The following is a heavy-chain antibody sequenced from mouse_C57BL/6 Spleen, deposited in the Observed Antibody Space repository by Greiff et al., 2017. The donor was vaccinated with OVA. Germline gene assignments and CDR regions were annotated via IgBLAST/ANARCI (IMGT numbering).Heavy chain of an antibody. J-gene: IGHJ4*01. CDR1: GYTFTSYW. CDR2: IDPSDSYT. CDR3: ERRAQALYYAMDY. Sequence: VQLQQPGAELVMPGASVKLSCKASGYTFTSYWMHWVKQRPGQGLEWIGEIDPSDSYTNYNQKFKGKSTLTVDKSSSTAYMQLSSLTSEESAVYYCERRAQALYYAMDYWGQGTSVTVSS. V-gene: IGHV1-69*01. D-gene: IGHD3-2*02.